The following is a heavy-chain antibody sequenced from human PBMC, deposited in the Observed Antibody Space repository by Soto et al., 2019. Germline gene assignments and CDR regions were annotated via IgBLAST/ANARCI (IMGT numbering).Heavy chain of an antibody. V-gene: IGHV1-69*02. Sequence: QVQLVQSGAEVKKPGSSVKVSCKASGGTFSSYTISWVRQAPGQGLERMGRIIPILGIANYAQKFQGRVTITADKSTSTAYMELSSLRSEDTAVYYCARGGSEQWLEYYFDYWGQGTLVTVSS. CDR2: IIPILGIA. CDR3: ARGGSEQWLEYYFDY. D-gene: IGHD6-19*01. J-gene: IGHJ4*02. CDR1: GGTFSSYT.